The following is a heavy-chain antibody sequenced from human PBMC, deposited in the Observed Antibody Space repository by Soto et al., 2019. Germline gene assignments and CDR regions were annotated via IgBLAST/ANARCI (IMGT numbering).Heavy chain of an antibody. CDR1: GFTFSSYW. CDR2: INSDGSST. V-gene: IGHV3-74*01. CDR3: ARLRYPYYFDY. D-gene: IGHD1-20*01. J-gene: IGHJ4*02. Sequence: PGGSLRLSCAASGFTFSSYWFHWVRQAPGRGLVWVSRINSDGSSTTYADSVKGRFTISRDNAENTLYLQVNSLRAEDTAVYYCARLRYPYYFDYWGQGTLVTVSS.